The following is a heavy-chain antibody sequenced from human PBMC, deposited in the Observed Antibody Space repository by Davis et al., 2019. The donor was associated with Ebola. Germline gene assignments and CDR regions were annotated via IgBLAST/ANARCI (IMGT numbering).Heavy chain of an antibody. J-gene: IGHJ4*02. CDR1: GFTFSSYG. Sequence: GGSLRLSCAASGFTFSSYGMHWVRQAPGKGLECVAVISYDGNSHFYADSVKGRFTISRDNSKNTMYLQMNSLRAEDTAVYYCARGPSTGNSFSYWGQGTLVTVSS. CDR3: ARGPSTGNSFSY. D-gene: IGHD6-13*01. CDR2: ISYDGNSH. V-gene: IGHV3-30*03.